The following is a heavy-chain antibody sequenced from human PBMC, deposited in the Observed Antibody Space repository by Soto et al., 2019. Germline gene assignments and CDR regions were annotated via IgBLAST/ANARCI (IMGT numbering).Heavy chain of an antibody. CDR1: GGSISSYY. D-gene: IGHD5-18*01. V-gene: IGHV4-59*01. J-gene: IGHJ4*02. CDR3: ARANTRLGYRYGYIDY. Sequence: QVQLQESGPGLVKPSETLSLTCTVSGGSISSYYWSWIRQPPGKGLEWIGYIYYSGSTNYNPSLKSRVTIAVDTSKNQFSLKLSSVTAADTAVYYCARANTRLGYRYGYIDYWGQGTLVTVSS. CDR2: IYYSGST.